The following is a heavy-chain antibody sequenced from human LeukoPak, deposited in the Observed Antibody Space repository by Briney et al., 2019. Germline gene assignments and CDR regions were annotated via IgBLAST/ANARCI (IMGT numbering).Heavy chain of an antibody. CDR3: ARDEGYYDSSGYLVDY. CDR1: GFTFSSYS. D-gene: IGHD3-22*01. J-gene: IGHJ4*02. Sequence: VGSLRLSCAASGFTFSSYSMNWVRQAPGKGLQWVSSISSSSSYIYYADSVKGRFTISRDNAKNSLYLQMNSLRAEDTAVYYCARDEGYYDSSGYLVDYWGQGTLVTVSS. V-gene: IGHV3-21*01. CDR2: ISSSSSYI.